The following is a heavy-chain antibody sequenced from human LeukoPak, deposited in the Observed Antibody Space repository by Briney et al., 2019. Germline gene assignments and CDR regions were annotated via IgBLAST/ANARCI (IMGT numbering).Heavy chain of an antibody. D-gene: IGHD4-11*01. CDR2: IRYNGSNK. J-gene: IGHJ4*01. CDR3: AKDGGSTVTTFDY. Sequence: GGSLRLSCAASGFTFSSYGMHWVRQAPGKGLEWVAFIRYNGSNKYYADSVKGRFTISRDNSKNTLYLQMNSLRAEDTAVYYCAKDGGSTVTTFDYWGQGTLVTVSS. CDR1: GFTFSSYG. V-gene: IGHV3-30*02.